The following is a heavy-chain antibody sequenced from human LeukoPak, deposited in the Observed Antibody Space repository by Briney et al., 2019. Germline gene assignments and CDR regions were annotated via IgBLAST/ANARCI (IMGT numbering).Heavy chain of an antibody. J-gene: IGHJ5*02. Sequence: SETLSLTCTVSGGSISSSSYYWGWIRQPPGKGPEWIGSIYYSGSTYYNPSLKSRVTISVDTSKNQFSLKLSSVTAADTAVYYCARDRGSGSYYGWFDPWGQGTLVTVSS. CDR1: GGSISSSSYY. D-gene: IGHD3-10*01. CDR2: IYYSGST. CDR3: ARDRGSGSYYGWFDP. V-gene: IGHV4-39*07.